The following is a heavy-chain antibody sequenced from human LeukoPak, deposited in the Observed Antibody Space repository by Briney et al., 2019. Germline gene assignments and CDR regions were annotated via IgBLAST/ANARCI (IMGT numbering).Heavy chain of an antibody. Sequence: GGSLRLSCAASGFTFSSYAMSWVRQAPGKGLEWVSAISGSGGSTYYAGSVKGRFTISRDNSKNTLYLQMNSLRAEDTAVYYCAKDPLAMAVAGPVDYWGQGTLVTVSS. V-gene: IGHV3-23*01. D-gene: IGHD6-19*01. J-gene: IGHJ4*02. CDR3: AKDPLAMAVAGPVDY. CDR2: ISGSGGST. CDR1: GFTFSSYA.